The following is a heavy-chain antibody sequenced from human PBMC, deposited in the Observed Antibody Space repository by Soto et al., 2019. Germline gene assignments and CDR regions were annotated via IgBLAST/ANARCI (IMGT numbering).Heavy chain of an antibody. Sequence: QITLKESGPTLVKPTQTLTLTCTFSGFSLSTGGVGVGWIRQPPGKALEWLALNYWDDDKRYSPSLKSRLAITKYTSKNQVVLTMTNMDPVDTDTYYCARLYYYGSGSYYYFDYWGQGTLVTVSS. CDR1: GFSLSTGGVG. V-gene: IGHV2-5*02. D-gene: IGHD3-10*01. CDR3: ARLYYYGSGSYYYFDY. J-gene: IGHJ4*02. CDR2: NYWDDDK.